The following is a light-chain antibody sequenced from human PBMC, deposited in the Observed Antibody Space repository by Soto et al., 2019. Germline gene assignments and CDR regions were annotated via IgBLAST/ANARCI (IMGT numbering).Light chain of an antibody. CDR2: AAS. CDR3: QQYGISPPYT. V-gene: IGKV3-20*01. CDR1: RSFSSSY. Sequence: EIVLTQSPDTVSLSPGERATLSCRASRSFSSSYLAWYQQKPGQAPRLLIYAASSRATGIPDRFSGSKSGTDFTLTISRLEPEDSAVYYCQQYGISPPYTFGQGTKLEIK. J-gene: IGKJ2*01.